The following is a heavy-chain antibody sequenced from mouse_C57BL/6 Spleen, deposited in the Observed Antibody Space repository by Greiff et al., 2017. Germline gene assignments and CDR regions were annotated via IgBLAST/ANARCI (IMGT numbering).Heavy chain of an antibody. CDR2: IDPSDSET. V-gene: IGHV1-52*01. Sequence: QVQLQQPGAELVRPGSSVKLSCKASGYTFTSYWMHWVKQRPIQGLEWIGNIDPSDSETHYNQKFKDKATLTVDKSASTAYMQLSSLTSEDSAVYYCARSDDYDRDYAMDYWGQGTSVTVTS. D-gene: IGHD2-4*01. J-gene: IGHJ4*01. CDR1: GYTFTSYW. CDR3: ARSDDYDRDYAMDY.